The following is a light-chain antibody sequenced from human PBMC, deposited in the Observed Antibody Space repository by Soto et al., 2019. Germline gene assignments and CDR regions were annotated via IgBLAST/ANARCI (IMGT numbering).Light chain of an antibody. CDR1: SSDVGGYNY. J-gene: IGLJ1*01. CDR3: SSYTGGNPSYV. CDR2: EVS. V-gene: IGLV2-14*01. Sequence: QSVLTQPASVSGSPGQSITISCTGTSSDVGGYNYVSWYQQHPGKAPKLIIFEVSNRPSGVSNRFSGSKSGNTASLTISGLQAEDEADYYCSSYTGGNPSYVFGTGTKLTVL.